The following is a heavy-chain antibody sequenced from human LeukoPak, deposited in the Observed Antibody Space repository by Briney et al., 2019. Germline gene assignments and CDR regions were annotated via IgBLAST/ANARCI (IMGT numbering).Heavy chain of an antibody. V-gene: IGHV1-18*01. CDR2: ISAYNGKT. D-gene: IGHD1-26*01. CDR1: GYTFTSYS. CDR3: ARGLGGSGSYFLTFDY. Sequence: ASVKVSCKASGYTFTSYSINWVRQAPGQGLEWMGWISAYNGKTKYAQKVQGSVTMTTDTSTSTAYMELRSLRSDDTAVYYCARGLGGSGSYFLTFDYWGQGTLVTVSS. J-gene: IGHJ4*02.